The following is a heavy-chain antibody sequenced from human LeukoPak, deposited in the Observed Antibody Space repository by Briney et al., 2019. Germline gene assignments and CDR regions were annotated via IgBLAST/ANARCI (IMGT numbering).Heavy chain of an antibody. Sequence: GGSLRLSCAASGFTFSTYGMHWVRQAPGKGLEWVAIIWYNGNTKYYADSVKGRFTISRDTVKNSVYLQMNTLRAEDTAVYYCAREDVLTGYYLGFDPWGQGTLVTVSS. D-gene: IGHD3-9*01. CDR2: IWYNGNTK. CDR1: GFTFSTYG. J-gene: IGHJ5*02. V-gene: IGHV3-33*01. CDR3: AREDVLTGYYLGFDP.